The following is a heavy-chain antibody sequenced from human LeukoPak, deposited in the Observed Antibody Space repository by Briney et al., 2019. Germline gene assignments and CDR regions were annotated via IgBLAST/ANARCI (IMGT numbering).Heavy chain of an antibody. Sequence: GGSLRLSCAASGFTFSDYYMSWIRQAPGKGLEWVSYISSSSSYTNYADSVEGRFTISRDNAKNSLYLQMNSLRAEDTAVYYCARGSLMNWFDPWGQGTLVTVSS. J-gene: IGHJ5*02. V-gene: IGHV3-11*05. CDR2: ISSSSSYT. CDR3: ARGSLMNWFDP. CDR1: GFTFSDYY.